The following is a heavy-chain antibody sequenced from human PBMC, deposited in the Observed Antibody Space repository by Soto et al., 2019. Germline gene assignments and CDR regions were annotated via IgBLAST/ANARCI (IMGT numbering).Heavy chain of an antibody. CDR3: ARGAMYGSGSYSVFDY. CDR2: TYYKSKWFN. V-gene: IGHV6-1*01. D-gene: IGHD3-10*01. J-gene: IGHJ4*02. Sequence: SQTLSLTCAISGDSVSSKSAAWSWIRQSPSRGLEWLGRTYYKSKWFNDYAIPVKSRMTINPDTSKNQFFLHLNSVTPEDTAVYYCARGAMYGSGSYSVFDYWGQGIPVTVSS. CDR1: GDSVSSKSAA.